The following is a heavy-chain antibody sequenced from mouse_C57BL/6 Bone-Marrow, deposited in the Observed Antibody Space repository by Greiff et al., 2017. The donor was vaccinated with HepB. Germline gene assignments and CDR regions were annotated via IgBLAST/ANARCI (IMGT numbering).Heavy chain of an antibody. CDR2: IRLKSDNYAT. CDR1: GFTFSNYW. J-gene: IGHJ3*01. V-gene: IGHV6-3*01. Sequence: EVKLVESGGGLVQPGGSMKLSCVASGFTFSNYWMNWVRQSPEKGLEWVAQIRLKSDNYATYYAESVKGRFTISRDDSKSSVYLQMNNLRAEDTGIYYCTDPAWFAYWGQGTLVTVSA. CDR3: TDPAWFAY.